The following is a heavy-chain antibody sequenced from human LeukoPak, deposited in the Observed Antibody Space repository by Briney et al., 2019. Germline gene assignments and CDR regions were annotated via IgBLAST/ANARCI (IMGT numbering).Heavy chain of an antibody. D-gene: IGHD6-13*01. J-gene: IGHJ6*02. CDR3: ARHYSSSWYPGVYYYCYGMDV. Sequence: SETLSLTCTASGGSISSYYWSWIRQPPGKGLEWIGYIYYSGSTNYNPSLKSRVTISVDTSKNQFSLKLSSVTAADTAVYYCARHYSSSWYPGVYYYCYGMDVWGQGTTVTVSS. V-gene: IGHV4-59*08. CDR2: IYYSGST. CDR1: GGSISSYY.